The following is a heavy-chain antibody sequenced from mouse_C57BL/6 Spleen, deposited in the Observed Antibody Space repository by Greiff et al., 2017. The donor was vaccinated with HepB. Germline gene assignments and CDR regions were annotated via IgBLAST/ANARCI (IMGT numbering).Heavy chain of an antibody. D-gene: IGHD2-4*01. J-gene: IGHJ4*01. Sequence: EVHLVESGGGLVKPGGSLKLSCAASGFTFSDYGMHWVRQAPEKGLEWVAYISSGSSTIYYADTVKGRFTISRDNAKNTLFLQMTSLRSEDTAMYYCARPGLRRYYAMDYWGQGTSVTVSS. CDR2: ISSGSSTI. V-gene: IGHV5-17*01. CDR1: GFTFSDYG. CDR3: ARPGLRRYYAMDY.